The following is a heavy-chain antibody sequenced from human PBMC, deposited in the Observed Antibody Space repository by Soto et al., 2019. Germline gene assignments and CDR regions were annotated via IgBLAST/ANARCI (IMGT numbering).Heavy chain of an antibody. CDR1: GFTFSTYS. V-gene: IGHV3-48*01. CDR2: ISSSTSSI. J-gene: IGHJ4*02. Sequence: GGSLRLSCVASGFTFSTYSRNWVRQAPGKGLEWVPYISSSTSSILYADSVKGRFTISRDNAKNSLYLQLNSVTAADTAVYFCARELPYNWNDGPFDYWGQGTLVTVSS. CDR3: ARELPYNWNDGPFDY. D-gene: IGHD1-20*01.